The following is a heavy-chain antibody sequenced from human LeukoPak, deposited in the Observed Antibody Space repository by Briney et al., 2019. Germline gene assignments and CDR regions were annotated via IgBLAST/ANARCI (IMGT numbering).Heavy chain of an antibody. D-gene: IGHD6-19*01. CDR3: ARSSSGPYSSGWYPFDY. J-gene: IGHJ4*02. V-gene: IGHV4-59*01. CDR2: IYYSGST. CDR1: GGSISDFY. Sequence: SETLSLTCTVSGGSISDFYWSWIRQPPGKGLEWIGYIYYSGSTNYNPSLKSRVTISVDTSKNQFSLKLSSVTAADTAVYYCARSSSGPYSSGWYPFDYWGQGTLVTVSS.